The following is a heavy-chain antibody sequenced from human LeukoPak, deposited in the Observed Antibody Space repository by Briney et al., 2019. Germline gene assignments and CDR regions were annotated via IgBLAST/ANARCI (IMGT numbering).Heavy chain of an antibody. CDR3: ARDDGYSSSWFDY. V-gene: IGHV1-3*01. Sequence: RASVKVSCKASGYTFTSYAMHWVRQAPGKRLKWLGWINAGNGNTKYSQKFQGRVTITRDTSASTAYMELSSLRSEDTAVYYCARDDGYSSSWFDYWGQGTLVTVSS. D-gene: IGHD6-13*01. J-gene: IGHJ4*02. CDR2: INAGNGNT. CDR1: GYTFTSYA.